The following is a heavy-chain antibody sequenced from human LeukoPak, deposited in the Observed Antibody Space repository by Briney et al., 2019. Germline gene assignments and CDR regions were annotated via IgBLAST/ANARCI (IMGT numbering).Heavy chain of an antibody. D-gene: IGHD6-19*01. CDR1: GFTFSKYG. J-gene: IGHJ4*02. Sequence: GESLRLSCAASGFTFSKYGMHWVRQAPGKGLEWVALIWYDGQNKYYADSVKGRFNISRDNSKSILFLQMNDLRAEDTALYFCAREWGLIAVAAGPGYWGQGTPVTVSS. CDR3: AREWGLIAVAAGPGY. V-gene: IGHV3-33*01. CDR2: IWYDGQNK.